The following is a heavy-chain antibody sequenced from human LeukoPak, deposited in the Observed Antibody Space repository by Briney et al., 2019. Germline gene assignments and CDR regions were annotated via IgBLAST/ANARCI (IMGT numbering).Heavy chain of an antibody. CDR1: GGSFSGYY. V-gene: IGHV4-34*01. J-gene: IGHJ4*02. Sequence: KSSETLSLTCAVYGGSFSGYYWSWVRQPPEKGLEWIGEINHSGSTNYNPSLKSRVTISVDTSKNQFSLELTSVTAADTAVYYCARSSYLGVVPAARVDYWGQGTLVTVSS. CDR3: ARSSYLGVVPAARVDY. CDR2: INHSGST. D-gene: IGHD2-2*01.